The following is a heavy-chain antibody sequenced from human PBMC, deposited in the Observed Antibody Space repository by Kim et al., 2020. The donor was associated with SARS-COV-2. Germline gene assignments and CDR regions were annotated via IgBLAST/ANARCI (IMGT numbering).Heavy chain of an antibody. J-gene: IGHJ6*02. CDR2: IVVGSGNT. V-gene: IGHV1-58*01. CDR1: GFTFTSSA. Sequence: SVKVSCKASGFTFTSSAVQWVRQARGQRLEWIGWIVVGSGNTNYAQKFQERVTITRDMSTSTAYMELSSLRSEDTAVYYCAAGKTMVRGVMGYYYGMDVWGQGTTVTVSS. D-gene: IGHD3-10*01. CDR3: AAGKTMVRGVMGYYYGMDV.